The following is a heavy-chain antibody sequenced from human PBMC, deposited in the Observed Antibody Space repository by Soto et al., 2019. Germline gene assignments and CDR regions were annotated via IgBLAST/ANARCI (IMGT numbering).Heavy chain of an antibody. CDR2: ITGSSENT. Sequence: KGLEWVSGITGSSENTYYADSVKGRFTISRDNSKNTLYLQMNSLRAEDTAVYYCAKDLLPTYDYVWGTSFDYWGQGTLVTVSS. D-gene: IGHD3-16*01. V-gene: IGHV3-23*01. J-gene: IGHJ4*02. CDR3: AKDLLPTYDYVWGTSFDY.